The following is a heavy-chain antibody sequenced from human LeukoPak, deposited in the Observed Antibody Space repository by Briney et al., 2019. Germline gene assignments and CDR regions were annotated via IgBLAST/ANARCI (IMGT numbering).Heavy chain of an antibody. D-gene: IGHD5-18*01. V-gene: IGHV3-21*01. CDR2: ISSSSTYI. Sequence: GGSLRLACAASGFTVSSYSMNWVRQAPGKGLEWVSSISSSSTYIYYADSVKGRFTISSDNAKNSMYLQMNNLRAEDTAVYYCARDGYNYGYVIDYWGQGTLVTVSS. CDR3: ARDGYNYGYVIDY. CDR1: GFTVSSYS. J-gene: IGHJ4*02.